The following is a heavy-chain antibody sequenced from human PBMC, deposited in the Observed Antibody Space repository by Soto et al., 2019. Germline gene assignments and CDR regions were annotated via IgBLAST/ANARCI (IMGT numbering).Heavy chain of an antibody. CDR3: ATRRGYRSGRRDPVDY. V-gene: IGHV4-39*02. J-gene: IGHJ4*02. D-gene: IGHD5-18*01. CDR1: GVSIKNTTDY. Sequence: QLQLQESGPGLVKLSETLSLMCTVSGVSIKNTTDYWGWIRQPPGKGLEWIGSIYYSGNTYYNPALTSRFPISVATSNNYFSVKVRSVTAAETAVYYCATRRGYRSGRRDPVDYSRQGILVSVSS. CDR2: IYYSGNT.